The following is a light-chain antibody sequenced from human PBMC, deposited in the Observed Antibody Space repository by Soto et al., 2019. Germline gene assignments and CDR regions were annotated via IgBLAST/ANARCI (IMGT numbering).Light chain of an antibody. J-gene: IGKJ2*01. CDR3: QQYNNWPRGA. V-gene: IGKV3-15*01. CDR2: GAS. CDR1: QSVSSN. Sequence: EIVMTQYPATLSVSPGARATLSCRASQSVSSNLAWYQQKPGQAPRLLIYGASTRATGIPARFSGSGSGTEFTLTISSLQSEDFAVYYCQQYNNWPRGAFGQGTKLEIK.